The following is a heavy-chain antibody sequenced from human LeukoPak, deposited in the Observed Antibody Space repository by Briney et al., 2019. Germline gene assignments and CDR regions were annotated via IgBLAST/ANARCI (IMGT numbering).Heavy chain of an antibody. D-gene: IGHD6-6*01. J-gene: IGHJ3*01. CDR1: GASINTYY. CDR2: VYTSGSP. CDR3: ARVGGPVPAALEDAFDL. V-gene: IGHV4-4*07. Sequence: SETLSLTCNVSGASINTYYWSWIRQSAGGGLEFIGRVYTSGSPDYNPSLKSRVAMSADTSKIQFSLKLRSVTAADTALYFCARVGGPVPAALEDAFDLWGQGILVTVSS.